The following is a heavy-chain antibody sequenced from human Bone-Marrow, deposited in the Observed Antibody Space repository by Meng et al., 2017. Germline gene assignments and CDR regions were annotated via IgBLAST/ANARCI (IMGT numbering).Heavy chain of an antibody. CDR2: ISGSGSLT. J-gene: IGHJ4*02. V-gene: IGHV3-48*03. D-gene: IGHD1-1*01. Sequence: RLSCATSGFTFSSYEMNWVRQAPGKGLEWVSYISGSGSLTKYTDSVKGRFTISRDNAKNSLYLQMHTLRAEDTAVYYCAREGISGTTSDYWGQGTLVTVSS. CDR3: AREGISGTTSDY. CDR1: GFTFSSYE.